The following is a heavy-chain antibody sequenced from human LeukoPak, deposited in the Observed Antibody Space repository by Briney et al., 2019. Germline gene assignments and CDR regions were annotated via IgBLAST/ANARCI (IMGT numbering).Heavy chain of an antibody. CDR2: INHSGST. J-gene: IGHJ4*02. V-gene: IGHV4-34*01. CDR3: ARLTAQNYYDSSGHDY. D-gene: IGHD3-22*01. Sequence: SETLSLTCAVYGGSLSGYYWSWIRQPPGKGLEWIGEINHSGSTNYNSSLKSRVTISVDTSKNQFSLKLSSVTAADTAVYYCARLTAQNYYDSSGHDYWGQGTLVTVSS. CDR1: GGSLSGYY.